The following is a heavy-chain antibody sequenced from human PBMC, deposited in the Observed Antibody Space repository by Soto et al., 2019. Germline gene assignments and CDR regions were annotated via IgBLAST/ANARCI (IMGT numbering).Heavy chain of an antibody. D-gene: IGHD3-3*01. V-gene: IGHV1-46*01. J-gene: IGHJ6*02. CDR3: ARDGWFSALRIPFGLDV. CDR1: GDTFSNYY. CDR2: INLNGGST. Sequence: ASVKVSCKACGDTFSNYYIHWVRQPPGQGLEWMGIINLNGGSTTYAQKFQGRVTMTRDTSTSTVYMELSSLTSEDTALYYCARDGWFSALRIPFGLDVWGQGTTLTVSS.